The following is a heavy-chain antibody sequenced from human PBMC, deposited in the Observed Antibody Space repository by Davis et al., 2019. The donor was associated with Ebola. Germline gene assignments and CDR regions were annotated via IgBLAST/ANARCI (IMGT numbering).Heavy chain of an antibody. Sequence: SETLSLTCTVSGGSISSSSYYWGWIRQPPGKGLEWIGSIYYSGSTYYKPSLKSRVTISVDTSKNQFSLKLSSVTAADTAVYYCSSGWYFIWFDPWGQGTLVTVSS. V-gene: IGHV4-39*01. CDR3: SSGWYFIWFDP. CDR1: GGSISSSSYY. CDR2: IYYSGST. D-gene: IGHD6-19*01. J-gene: IGHJ5*02.